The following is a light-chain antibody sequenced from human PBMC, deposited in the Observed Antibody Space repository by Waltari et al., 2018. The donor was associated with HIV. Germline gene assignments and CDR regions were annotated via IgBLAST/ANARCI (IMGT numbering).Light chain of an antibody. V-gene: IGKV3-15*01. CDR3: QQYMSWPRT. CDR1: QSVSDD. Sequence: TLAPDSLSVSPGETVILSCRASQSVSDDLAWYQQKPGRAPRLLIYEASTRNTGVPVKFRGTGSGTEFTLTISSLQSEDLGVYFCQQYMSWPRTFGQGTRVELK. J-gene: IGKJ1*01. CDR2: EAS.